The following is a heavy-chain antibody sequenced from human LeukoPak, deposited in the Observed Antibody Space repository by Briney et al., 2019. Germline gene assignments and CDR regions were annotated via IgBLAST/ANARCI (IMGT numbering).Heavy chain of an antibody. CDR1: EFTFNWYA. CDR3: AKGGVATIYNY. V-gene: IGHV3-23*01. J-gene: IGHJ4*02. CDR2: ISAGGSNT. D-gene: IGHD5-12*01. Sequence: PGGSLRLSCATSEFTFNWYAMNWVRQAPGRGLEWVSVISAGGSNTYYADSVKGRFTISRDNSKNTLYLQMNSLRAEDTAVYYCAKGGVATIYNYWGQGTLVTVSS.